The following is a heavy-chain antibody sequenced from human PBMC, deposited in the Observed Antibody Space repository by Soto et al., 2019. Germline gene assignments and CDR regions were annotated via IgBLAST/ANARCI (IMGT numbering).Heavy chain of an antibody. Sequence: GESLKISCKGSGYSFTSHWISWVRQMPGKGLEWMGRIDPSDSYTNYSPSFQGHVTISADKSISTAYLQWSSLKASDTAMYYCARHGTPDFPGYSSSWSYYYYGMDVWGQGTTVTVSS. CDR3: ARHGTPDFPGYSSSWSYYYYGMDV. V-gene: IGHV5-10-1*01. CDR2: IDPSDSYT. J-gene: IGHJ6*02. CDR1: GYSFTSHW. D-gene: IGHD6-13*01.